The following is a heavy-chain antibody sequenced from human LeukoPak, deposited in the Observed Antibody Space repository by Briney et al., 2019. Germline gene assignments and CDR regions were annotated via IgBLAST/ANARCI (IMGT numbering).Heavy chain of an antibody. V-gene: IGHV4-39*01. CDR3: ACSPYIPEVPYYFDY. CDR2: IYYSGST. CDR1: GGSISSSSYY. J-gene: IGHJ4*02. D-gene: IGHD2-2*01. Sequence: SETLSLTCTVSGGSISSSSYYWGWIRQPPGKGLEWIGSIYYSGSTYYNPSLKSRVTISVDTSKNQFSLKLSSVTAADTAVYYCACSPYIPEVPYYFDYWGQGTLVTVSS.